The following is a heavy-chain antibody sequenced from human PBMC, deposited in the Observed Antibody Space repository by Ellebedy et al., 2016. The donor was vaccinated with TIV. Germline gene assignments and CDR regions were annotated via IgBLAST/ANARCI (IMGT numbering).Heavy chain of an antibody. J-gene: IGHJ4*02. D-gene: IGHD6-6*01. CDR2: ISAYDGNT. CDR1: GYPFTSYG. V-gene: IGHV1-18*01. CDR3: ARELAYSDSSAWIY. Sequence: ASVKVSCKASGYPFTSYGITWVRQAPGQGLEWMGRISAYDGNTKYAQKVQGRVTMTTATSTTTAYMELRNLRSDDSGVYYCARELAYSDSSAWIYWGQGTLVTVSP.